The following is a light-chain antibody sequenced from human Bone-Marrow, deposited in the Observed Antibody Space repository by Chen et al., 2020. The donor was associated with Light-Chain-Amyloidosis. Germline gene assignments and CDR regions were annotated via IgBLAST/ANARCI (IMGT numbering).Light chain of an antibody. CDR2: EVT. V-gene: IGLV2-14*01. CDR3: SSYTITNTLV. Sequence: QSALTQPASVSGSPGQSLTISCTGTSSDVGGDNHVSWYQQHPDKAPKLMIYEVTNRPSWVPDRFSGSKSDNPASLTISGLQTEDEADYFCSSYTITNTLVFGSGTRVTVL. CDR1: SSDVGGDNH. J-gene: IGLJ1*01.